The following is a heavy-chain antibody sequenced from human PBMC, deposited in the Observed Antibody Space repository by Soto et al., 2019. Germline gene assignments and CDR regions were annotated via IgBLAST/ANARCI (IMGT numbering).Heavy chain of an antibody. CDR2: INPNSGGT. J-gene: IGHJ5*02. Sequence: QVQLVQSGAEVKKPGASVKVSCKASGYTFTGYYMHWVRQAPGQGLEWMGWINPNSGGTNYAQKFQGWVTMTRDTYISTANMELRRLRSDDTAEYYCARDPAHCSGGSCYWFDPWGQGTLVTVSS. D-gene: IGHD2-15*01. CDR3: ARDPAHCSGGSCYWFDP. V-gene: IGHV1-2*04. CDR1: GYTFTGYY.